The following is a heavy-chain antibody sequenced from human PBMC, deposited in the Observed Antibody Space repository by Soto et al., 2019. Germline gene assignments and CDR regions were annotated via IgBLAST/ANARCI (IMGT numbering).Heavy chain of an antibody. CDR1: GYTFTGYY. V-gene: IGHV1-2*04. D-gene: IGHD5-12*01. Sequence: QVQLVQSGAEVKKPGASVKVSCKASGYTFTGYYMHWVRQAPGQGLEWMGWINPNSGGTNYAPKIQGWVTMTRDTSISTAYMELSRLRSDDTAVYYCARGGVATPYGMDVWGQGTTVTGSS. J-gene: IGHJ6*02. CDR3: ARGGVATPYGMDV. CDR2: INPNSGGT.